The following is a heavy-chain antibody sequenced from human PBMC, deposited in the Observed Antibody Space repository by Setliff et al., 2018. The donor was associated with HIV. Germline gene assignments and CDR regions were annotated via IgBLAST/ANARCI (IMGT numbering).Heavy chain of an antibody. D-gene: IGHD2-2*02. CDR2: IWSDGNNI. CDR1: GFSLRSYG. V-gene: IGHV3-33*01. J-gene: IGHJ5*02. CDR3: ARDALIVVVPAAIGFDP. Sequence: GGSLRLSCVVSGFSLRSYGMHWVRQAPGKGLEWVAVIWSDGNNIYYSDSVKGRFTISRDISKSTLYLQMNSLRADDTAVYYCARDALIVVVPAAIGFDPWGRGTLVTVSS.